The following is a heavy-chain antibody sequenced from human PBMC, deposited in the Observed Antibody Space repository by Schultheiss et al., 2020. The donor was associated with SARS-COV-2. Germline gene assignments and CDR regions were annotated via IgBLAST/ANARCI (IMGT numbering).Heavy chain of an antibody. V-gene: IGHV3-23*01. CDR2: ISGSGGST. D-gene: IGHD6-19*01. Sequence: GESLKISCAASGFTFSSYAMNWVRQAPGKGLEWVSAISGSGGSTYYADSVKGRFTISRDNSKNTLYLQMNSLRAEDTAVYYCAKKGSSGWYGKYYFDYWGQGTLVTVSS. CDR1: GFTFSSYA. CDR3: AKKGSSGWYGKYYFDY. J-gene: IGHJ4*02.